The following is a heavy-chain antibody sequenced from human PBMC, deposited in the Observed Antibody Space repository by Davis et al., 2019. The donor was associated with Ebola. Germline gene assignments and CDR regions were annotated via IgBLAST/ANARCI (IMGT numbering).Heavy chain of an antibody. V-gene: IGHV4-59*11. CDR3: ARGWGSGSLDY. CDR2: IYYSGST. Sequence: GSLRLSCSVSGASIRSHYWSWIRQPPGKGLEWIGEIYYSGSTSYNPSLKSRVTISVDTSKNQFSLKLSSVTAADTAVYYCARGWGSGSLDYWGQGTLVTVSS. J-gene: IGHJ4*02. CDR1: GASIRSHY. D-gene: IGHD3-16*01.